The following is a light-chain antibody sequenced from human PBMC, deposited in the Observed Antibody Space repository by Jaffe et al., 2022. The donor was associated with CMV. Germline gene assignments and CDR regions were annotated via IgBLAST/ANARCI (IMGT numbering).Light chain of an antibody. Sequence: SYVLTQPPSVSVAPGKTARITCGGNNIGSKSVHWYQQKPGQFPVLVIYKDSERPSGIPERFSGSNSGNTATLTISRVEAGDEADYYCQVWDSSSDHPVVFGGGTKLTVL. CDR1: NIGSKS. J-gene: IGLJ2*01. V-gene: IGLV3-21*04. CDR2: KDS. CDR3: QVWDSSSDHPVV.